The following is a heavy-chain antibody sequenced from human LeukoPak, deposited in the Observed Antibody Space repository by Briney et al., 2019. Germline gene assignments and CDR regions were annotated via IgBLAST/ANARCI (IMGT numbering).Heavy chain of an antibody. D-gene: IGHD3-22*01. Sequence: PGGSLRLSCAASGFTFSNYDMHWVRQAPGKGLEWVAVISYDGSNKYYADSVQGRFTISRDNSKNTLYLQMNSLRAEDTAVYYCAKGPDSSGYYSLDYWGQGTLVTVSS. V-gene: IGHV3-30*18. CDR1: GFTFSNYD. CDR3: AKGPDSSGYYSLDY. J-gene: IGHJ4*02. CDR2: ISYDGSNK.